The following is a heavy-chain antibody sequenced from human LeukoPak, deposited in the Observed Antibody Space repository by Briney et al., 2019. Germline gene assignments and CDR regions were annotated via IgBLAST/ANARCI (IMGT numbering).Heavy chain of an antibody. D-gene: IGHD3-3*01. CDR1: GYSISSGYY. CDR3: ARNPAYDFWSGYLDY. J-gene: IGHJ4*02. Sequence: SETLSLTCTVSGYSISSGYYWGWIRQPPGKGLEWIGSIYHSGSTNYNPSLKSRVTISVDTSKNQFSLKLSSVTAADTAVYYCARNPAYDFWSGYLDYWGQGTLVTVSS. CDR2: IYHSGST. V-gene: IGHV4-38-2*02.